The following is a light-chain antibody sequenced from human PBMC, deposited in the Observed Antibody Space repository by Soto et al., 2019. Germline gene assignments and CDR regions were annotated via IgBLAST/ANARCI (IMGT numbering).Light chain of an antibody. J-gene: IGKJ4*01. CDR2: TAS. Sequence: AIRMTQSPSSFSASTGDRVTITSRASQVISSHLAWYQVKPGKAPRLLIYTASYLESGVPSRFSGSGSGTDFTLTISSLQSEDFAVYYCQQYFSYPLTFGGGTKVEIK. CDR3: QQYFSYPLT. V-gene: IGKV1-8*01. CDR1: QVISSH.